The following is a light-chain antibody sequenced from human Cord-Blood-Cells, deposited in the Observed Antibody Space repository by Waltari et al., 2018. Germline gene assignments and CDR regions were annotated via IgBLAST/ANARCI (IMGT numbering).Light chain of an antibody. CDR1: QSVSSN. CDR2: GAS. Sequence: YPGERATLSCRASQSVSSNLAWYQQKPGQAPRLLIYGASTRATGIPARFSGSGSGTEFTLTISSLQSEDFAVYYCQQYNNWPPRTFGQGTKVEIK. V-gene: IGKV3-15*01. J-gene: IGKJ1*01. CDR3: QQYNNWPPRT.